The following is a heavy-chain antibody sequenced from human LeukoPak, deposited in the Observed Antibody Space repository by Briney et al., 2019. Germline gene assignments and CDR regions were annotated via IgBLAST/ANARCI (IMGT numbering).Heavy chain of an antibody. CDR2: IYYSGST. Sequence: SETLSLTCTVSGDSINSDYWNWIRQPPGKGLEWIGFIYYSGSTNYNPSLKSRVTISVDASRNHFSLKLNSVTAADTAVYYCARRMKLAAKGDAFDIWGQRTMVTVSS. CDR1: GDSINSDY. D-gene: IGHD2-15*01. CDR3: ARRMKLAAKGDAFDI. J-gene: IGHJ3*02. V-gene: IGHV4-59*08.